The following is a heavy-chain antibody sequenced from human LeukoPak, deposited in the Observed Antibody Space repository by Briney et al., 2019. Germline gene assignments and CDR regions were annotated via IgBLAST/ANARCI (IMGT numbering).Heavy chain of an antibody. CDR2: INPNSGGT. V-gene: IGHV1-2*02. D-gene: IGHD2-15*01. CDR3: ARVIAATRGAFDI. J-gene: IGHJ3*02. CDR1: GYTFTGYY. Sequence: ASVKVSCKASGYTFTGYYMHWVRQAPGQGLEWMGWINPNSGGTNYAQKFQGRVTMTRDTSISTAYMELSRLRSDDTAVYYCARVIAATRGAFDIWGQGTMVTVSS.